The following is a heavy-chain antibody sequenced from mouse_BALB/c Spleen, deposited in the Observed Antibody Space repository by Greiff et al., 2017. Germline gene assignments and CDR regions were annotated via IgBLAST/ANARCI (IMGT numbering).Heavy chain of an antibody. CDR2: ISSGGST. CDR1: GFTFSSYA. D-gene: IGHD2-4*01. J-gene: IGHJ3*01. CDR3: ARGRVITSWFAY. Sequence: EVQLVESGGGLVKPGGSLKLSCAASGFTFSSYAMSWVRQTPEKRLEWVASISSGGSTYYPDSVKGRFTISRDNARNILYLQMSSLRSEDTAMYYCARGRVITSWFAYWGQGTLVTVSA. V-gene: IGHV5-6-5*01.